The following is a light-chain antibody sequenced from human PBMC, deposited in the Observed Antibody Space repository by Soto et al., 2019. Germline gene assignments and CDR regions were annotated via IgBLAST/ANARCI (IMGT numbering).Light chain of an antibody. Sequence: DIQMTQSPSTLSASVGDRVTITCRASQSINSWLAWYQQKSGKAPKPLIYDASSLESGVPSRFSGSGSGTEFPLTLSSLQPDDFATYYFQQYNSYSWTFGQGTKLEIK. CDR1: QSINSW. CDR2: DAS. J-gene: IGKJ2*01. V-gene: IGKV1-5*01. CDR3: QQYNSYSWT.